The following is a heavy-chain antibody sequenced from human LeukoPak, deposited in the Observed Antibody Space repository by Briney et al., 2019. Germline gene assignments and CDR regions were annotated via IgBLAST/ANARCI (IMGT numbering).Heavy chain of an antibody. Sequence: SETLSLTCAVYGGSFSGYYWSWIRQPQGKGMEWIGEINHSGSTNYNPSLKSRVTISVDTSKNQFSLKLSSVTAADTAVYYCARQGYYYGSGSYPANWFDPWGQGTLVTVSS. CDR3: ARQGYYYGSGSYPANWFDP. V-gene: IGHV4-34*01. CDR1: GGSFSGYY. J-gene: IGHJ5*02. CDR2: INHSGST. D-gene: IGHD3-10*01.